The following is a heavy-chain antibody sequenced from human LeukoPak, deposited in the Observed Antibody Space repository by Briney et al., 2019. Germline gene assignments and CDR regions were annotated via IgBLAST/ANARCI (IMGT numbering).Heavy chain of an antibody. Sequence: PSGGSLRLSCAASGFTFSSYAMSWVRQAPGKGLEWVANIKQDGSEKNYVDSMKGRFTISRDNAKNSLYLQMNSLRAEDTAVYYCARGSGWYFYWGQGTLVTVSS. CDR3: ARGSGWYFY. CDR1: GFTFSSYA. CDR2: IKQDGSEK. J-gene: IGHJ4*02. D-gene: IGHD6-19*01. V-gene: IGHV3-7*04.